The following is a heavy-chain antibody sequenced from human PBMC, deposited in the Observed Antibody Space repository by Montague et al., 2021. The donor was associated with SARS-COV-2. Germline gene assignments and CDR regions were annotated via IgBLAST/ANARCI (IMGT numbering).Heavy chain of an antibody. Sequence: SLRLSCAASGFAVSGNYMNWVRQAPGKGLEWVSIIYIGGSSYYSDSVRGRFTISRDNSKNTQYLQMNSLRAEDTAVYYCAREADYGSETYSLDYWGQGALVTVSS. CDR3: AREADYGSETYSLDY. V-gene: IGHV3-53*01. CDR1: GFAVSGNY. J-gene: IGHJ4*02. D-gene: IGHD3-10*01. CDR2: IYIGGSS.